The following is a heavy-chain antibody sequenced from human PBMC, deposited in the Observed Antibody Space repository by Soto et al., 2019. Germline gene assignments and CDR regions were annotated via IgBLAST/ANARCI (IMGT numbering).Heavy chain of an antibody. J-gene: IGHJ4*02. CDR1: GFTFSDYY. Sequence: GGSLRLSCAASGFTFSDYYFTWIRQAPGKGLEWVSYISFSGSTIYYADSVKGRFTISRDNAKNSLYLQMNNLRPEDTAVYYCAGGDSGSFASWGQGTLVTVSS. D-gene: IGHD3-16*01. CDR2: ISFSGSTI. V-gene: IGHV3-11*01. CDR3: AGGDSGSFAS.